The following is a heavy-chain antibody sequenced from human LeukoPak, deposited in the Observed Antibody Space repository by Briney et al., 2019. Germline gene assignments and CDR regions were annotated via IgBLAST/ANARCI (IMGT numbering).Heavy chain of an antibody. V-gene: IGHV3-30-3*01. CDR3: ARVVIAVAGIDY. D-gene: IGHD6-19*01. Sequence: GGSLRLSCAASGFTFSSYAMHWVRQAPGKGLEWVAVISYDGSNKYYADSVKGRFTISRDNSKNTLYLQMNSLRAEDTAVYYCARVVIAVAGIDYWGQGTLVTVSS. CDR1: GFTFSSYA. J-gene: IGHJ4*02. CDR2: ISYDGSNK.